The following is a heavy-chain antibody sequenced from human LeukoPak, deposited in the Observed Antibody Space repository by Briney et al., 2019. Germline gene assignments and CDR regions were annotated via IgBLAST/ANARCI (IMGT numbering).Heavy chain of an antibody. CDR2: INPNSGGT. D-gene: IGHD6-19*01. J-gene: IGHJ6*03. Sequence: ASVKVSCKASGYTFTGYYMHWVRQAPGQGLEWMGWINPNSGGTNYAQKFQGRVTMTRDTSISTAYMELSRLRSDDTAVYYCARDLRYSSGWSASGMDVWGKGTTVTVSS. CDR1: GYTFTGYY. CDR3: ARDLRYSSGWSASGMDV. V-gene: IGHV1-2*02.